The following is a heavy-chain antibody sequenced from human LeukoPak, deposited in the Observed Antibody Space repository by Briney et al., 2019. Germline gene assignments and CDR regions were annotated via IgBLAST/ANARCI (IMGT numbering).Heavy chain of an antibody. CDR3: ARQRSYYDGSAYYFDY. CDR1: GGSFSGYC. CDR2: INHSGST. Sequence: PSETLSLTCAVYGGSFSGYCWSWIRQPPGKGLEWIGEINHSGSTNYNPSLKSRVTMSLDTSKNQFSLKLSSVTAADTAVYYCARQRSYYDGSAYYFDYWGQGTLVTVSS. D-gene: IGHD3-22*01. V-gene: IGHV4-34*01. J-gene: IGHJ4*02.